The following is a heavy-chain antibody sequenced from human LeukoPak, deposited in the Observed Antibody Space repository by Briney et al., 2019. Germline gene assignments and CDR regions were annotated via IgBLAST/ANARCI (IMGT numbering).Heavy chain of an antibody. V-gene: IGHV1-8*01. Sequence: ASVKVSCKASGYTFTSYDTNWVRQATGQGLEWMGWMNPNSGNTGYAQKFQGRVTMTRNTSISTAYMELSRLRSDDTAVYYCARDLSYLRYGDHPNYWGQGTLVTVSS. CDR1: GYTFTSYD. CDR2: MNPNSGNT. CDR3: ARDLSYLRYGDHPNY. J-gene: IGHJ4*02. D-gene: IGHD4-17*01.